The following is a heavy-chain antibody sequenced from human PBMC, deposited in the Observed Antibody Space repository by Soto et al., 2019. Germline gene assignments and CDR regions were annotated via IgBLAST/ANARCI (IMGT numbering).Heavy chain of an antibody. V-gene: IGHV1-3*01. CDR1: GYTFTSYA. D-gene: IGHD4-17*01. J-gene: IGHJ6*02. CDR3: ASADYGDYDYYYYYGMDV. Sequence: ASVKVSCKASGYTFTSYAMHWVRQAPGQRLEWMGWINAGNGNTKYSQKFQGRVTITRDTSASTAYMELSSLRSEDTAVYYCASADYGDYDYYYYYGMDVWGQGTTVTVSS. CDR2: INAGNGNT.